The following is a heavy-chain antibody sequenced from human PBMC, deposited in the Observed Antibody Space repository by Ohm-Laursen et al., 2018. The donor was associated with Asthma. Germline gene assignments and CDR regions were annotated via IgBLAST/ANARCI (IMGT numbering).Heavy chain of an antibody. J-gene: IGHJ5*02. D-gene: IGHD1-26*01. CDR1: GFTFSSYG. CDR2: ISYDGSNK. CDR3: ARGGVGATLHNWFGP. Sequence: SLRLSCSASGFTFSSYGMHWVRQAPGKGLEWVAVISYDGSNKYYADSVKGRFTISRDNSKNTLYLQMNSLRAEDTAVYYCARGGVGATLHNWFGPWGQGTLVTVSS. V-gene: IGHV3-30*03.